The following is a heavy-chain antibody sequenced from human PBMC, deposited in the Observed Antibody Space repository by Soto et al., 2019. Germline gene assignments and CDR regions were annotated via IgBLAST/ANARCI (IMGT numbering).Heavy chain of an antibody. V-gene: IGHV4-59*01. CDR1: GGSISSYY. Sequence: SETLSLTCTVSGGSISSYYWRWIRQPPGKGLEWIGYIYYSGSTNYNPSLKSRVTISVDTSKNQFSLKLSSVTAADTAVYYCARGGGYYDYIWGSPTPDYWGQGTLVTVSS. J-gene: IGHJ4*02. CDR2: IYYSGST. CDR3: ARGGGYYDYIWGSPTPDY. D-gene: IGHD3-16*01.